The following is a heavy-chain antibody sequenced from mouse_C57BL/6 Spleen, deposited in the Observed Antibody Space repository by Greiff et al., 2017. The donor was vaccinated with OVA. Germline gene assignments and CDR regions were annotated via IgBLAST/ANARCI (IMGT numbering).Heavy chain of an antibody. V-gene: IGHV1-69*01. D-gene: IGHD1-1*01. CDR3: ARSTTVVATPHFDY. Sequence: VQLQQPGAELVMPGASVKLSCKASGYTFTSYWMHWVKQRPGQGLEWIGEIDPSDSYTNYNQKFKGKSTLTVDKSSSTAYMQLSSLTSEDSAVYYCARSTTVVATPHFDYWGQGTTLTVSS. CDR2: IDPSDSYT. CDR1: GYTFTSYW. J-gene: IGHJ2*01.